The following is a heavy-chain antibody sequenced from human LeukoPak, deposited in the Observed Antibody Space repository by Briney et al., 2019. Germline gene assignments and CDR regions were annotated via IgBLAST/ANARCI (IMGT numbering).Heavy chain of an antibody. CDR2: IGSGGDT. V-gene: IGHV3-23*01. CDR1: GFTFSSYA. J-gene: IGHJ4*02. Sequence: GGSLRLSCAASGFTFSSYAMTWVRQAPGKGLEWVSVIGSGGDTYYADYVKGRFTISRDISKNTLYSQMNSLRAEDRAVYYCAKYYASRSRSFDFWGQGTLVTVSS. CDR3: AKYYASRSRSFDF. D-gene: IGHD3-10*01.